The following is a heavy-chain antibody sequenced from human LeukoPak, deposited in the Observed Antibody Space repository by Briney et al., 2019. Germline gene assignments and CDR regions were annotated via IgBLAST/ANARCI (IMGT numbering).Heavy chain of an antibody. D-gene: IGHD2-8*02. CDR1: GFTFTSYS. J-gene: IGHJ4*02. Sequence: PGGSMSLAWPLAGFTFTSYSISWVRQAAGKGRGWVAAITDTGGSTFYADSVKGRFTISRDNSKNTLYLQMSSLRAEDTAVYYCAKGSAGGRPYCFDYWGQGTLVTVFS. CDR3: AKGSAGGRPYCFDY. CDR2: ITDTGGST. V-gene: IGHV3-23*01.